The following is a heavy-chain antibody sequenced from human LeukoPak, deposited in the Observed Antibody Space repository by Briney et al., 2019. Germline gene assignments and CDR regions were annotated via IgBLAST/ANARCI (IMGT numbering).Heavy chain of an antibody. Sequence: VAPVKVSCKASGYTFTGYYMHWVRQAPGQGLEWMGWINPNSGGTNYAQKFQGRVTMTRDTSISTAYMELSRLRSDDTAVYYCARAMGYSSSWYYVGYYYYYMDVWGKGTTVTISS. V-gene: IGHV1-2*02. CDR2: INPNSGGT. D-gene: IGHD6-13*01. J-gene: IGHJ6*03. CDR3: ARAMGYSSSWYYVGYYYYYMDV. CDR1: GYTFTGYY.